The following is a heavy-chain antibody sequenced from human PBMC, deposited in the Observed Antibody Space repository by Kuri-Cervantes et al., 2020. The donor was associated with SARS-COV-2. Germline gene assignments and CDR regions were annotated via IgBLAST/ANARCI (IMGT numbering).Heavy chain of an antibody. CDR2: IYYSGST. CDR3: ARERGDGYNRDAFDI. CDR1: GGSISSGDYY. D-gene: IGHD5-24*01. V-gene: IGHV4-30-4*01. J-gene: IGHJ3*02. Sequence: SETLSLTCTVSGGSISSGDYYWNWIRQPPGKGLEWIGYIYYSGSTYYNPSLKSRVTISVDTSKNQFSLKLSSVTAADTAVYYCARERGDGYNRDAFDIWGQGTMVTVSS.